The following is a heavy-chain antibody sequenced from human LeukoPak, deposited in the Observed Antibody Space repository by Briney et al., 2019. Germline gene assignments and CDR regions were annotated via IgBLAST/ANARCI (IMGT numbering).Heavy chain of an antibody. D-gene: IGHD3-10*01. Sequence: SETLSLTCAVYGGSFSGYYWSWIRQPPGKGLEWIGEINHSGSTNYNPSLKSRVTISVDMSKNQFSLKLSSVTAADTAVYYCARRITMVRGFNYWGQGTLVTVSS. CDR2: INHSGST. V-gene: IGHV4-34*01. J-gene: IGHJ4*02. CDR3: ARRITMVRGFNY. CDR1: GGSFSGYY.